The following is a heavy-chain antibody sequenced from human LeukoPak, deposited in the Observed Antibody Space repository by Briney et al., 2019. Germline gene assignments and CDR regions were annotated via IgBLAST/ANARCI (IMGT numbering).Heavy chain of an antibody. J-gene: IGHJ4*02. V-gene: IGHV3-48*03. CDR3: ARDPPLGSCSTISCPHLDY. CDR1: GFTFSNYE. Sequence: GGSLRLSCAASGFTFSNYEMNWVRQAPGKGLEWVSYISSSGSTIYYADSVKGRFTISRDNAKNSLYLQMNSLRAEDTAVYYCARDPPLGSCSTISCPHLDYWGQGTLVTVSS. CDR2: ISSSGSTI. D-gene: IGHD2-2*01.